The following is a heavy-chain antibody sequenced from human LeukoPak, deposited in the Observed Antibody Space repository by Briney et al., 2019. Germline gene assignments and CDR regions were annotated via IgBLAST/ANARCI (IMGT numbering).Heavy chain of an antibody. D-gene: IGHD6-19*01. CDR1: GFTFSSYA. V-gene: IGHV3-23*01. Sequence: GGSLRLSCAASGFTFSSYAMSWVRQAPGKGLEWVSLISSSGGSTYYADSVKGRFTISRDNSKNTLYLQMNSLRAEDTAVYYCATPGQWLVRGYFDYWGQGTLVTVSS. J-gene: IGHJ4*02. CDR3: ATPGQWLVRGYFDY. CDR2: ISSSGGST.